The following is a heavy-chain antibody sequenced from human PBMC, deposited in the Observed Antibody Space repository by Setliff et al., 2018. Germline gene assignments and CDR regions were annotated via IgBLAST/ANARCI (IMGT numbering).Heavy chain of an antibody. CDR1: GYSIITGYY. J-gene: IGHJ6*03. CDR2: LHRVGTF. Sequence: SETLSLTCSVSGYSIITGYYWAWIRRLPGRGLEWIGSLHRVGTFLYNPSLVSRATLSLDTAKNQISLRLSSVTAADTAVYFCARVTGFSYMDVWGKGTTVTVSS. CDR3: ARVTGFSYMDV. V-gene: IGHV4-38-2*02.